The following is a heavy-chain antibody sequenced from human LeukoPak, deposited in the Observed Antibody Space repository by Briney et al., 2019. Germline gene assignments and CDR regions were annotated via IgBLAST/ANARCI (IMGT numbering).Heavy chain of an antibody. CDR3: ARDLPALWFGELLPSP. CDR2: INPNSGGT. D-gene: IGHD3-10*01. CDR1: GYTFIGYY. J-gene: IGHJ5*02. Sequence: GASVKVSCKASGYTFIGYYMHWVRQAPGQGLEWMGWINPNSGGTNYAQKFQGRVTMTRDTSISTAYMELSRLRSDDTAVYYCARDLPALWFGELLPSPWGQGTLVTVSS. V-gene: IGHV1-2*02.